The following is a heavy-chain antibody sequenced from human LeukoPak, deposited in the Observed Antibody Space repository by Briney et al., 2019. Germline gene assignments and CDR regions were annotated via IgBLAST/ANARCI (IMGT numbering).Heavy chain of an antibody. CDR1: GGTFSSYA. J-gene: IGHJ5*02. V-gene: IGHV1-69*04. D-gene: IGHD6-19*01. Sequence: SVKVSCKASGGTFSSYAISWVRQAPGQGLEWMGRIIPIFGIANYAQKFQGRVTITADKSTSTAYMELSSLRSEDTAVYYCAKGREIAVAGFEDWFDPWGQGTLVTVSP. CDR2: IIPIFGIA. CDR3: AKGREIAVAGFEDWFDP.